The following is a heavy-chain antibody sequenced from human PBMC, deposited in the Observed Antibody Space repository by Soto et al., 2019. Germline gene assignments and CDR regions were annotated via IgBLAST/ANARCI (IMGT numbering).Heavy chain of an antibody. CDR3: ARLAYCGGDCYSSWYFDL. CDR2: ISYDGNNK. V-gene: IGHV3-30-3*01. J-gene: IGHJ2*01. CDR1: GFTFSSYA. D-gene: IGHD2-21*02. Sequence: QVQLVESGGGVVQPGRSLRLSCAASGFTFSSYAMYWVRQAPGKGLEWVAVISYDGNNKYYADSVKVRFTISRENSKNTLYLHMNSLRAEDTAVYYCARLAYCGGDCYSSWYFDLWGRGTLVHVSS.